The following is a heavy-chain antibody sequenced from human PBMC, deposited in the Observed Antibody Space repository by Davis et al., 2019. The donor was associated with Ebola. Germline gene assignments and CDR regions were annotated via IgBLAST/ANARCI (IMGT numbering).Heavy chain of an antibody. V-gene: IGHV4-39*07. CDR3: ARDPKGYYYGMDV. Sequence: GSLRLSCTVSGGSISSSSYYWGWIRQPPGKGLEWIGSSYYSGSTYYNPSLKSRVTISVDTSKNQFSLKLSSVTAADTAVYYCARDPKGYYYGMDVWGQGTTVTVSS. CDR2: SYYSGST. J-gene: IGHJ6*02. CDR1: GGSISSSSYY.